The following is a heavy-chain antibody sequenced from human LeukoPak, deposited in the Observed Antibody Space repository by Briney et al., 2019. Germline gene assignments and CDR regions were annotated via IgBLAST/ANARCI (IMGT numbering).Heavy chain of an antibody. CDR2: ISGSGGST. D-gene: IGHD3-16*01. CDR1: GFTFSSYA. CDR3: AKDRDDYVWGSYLGAFDI. V-gene: IGHV3-23*01. Sequence: GGSLRLSCAASGFTFSSYAMSWVRQAPGKGLEWVSLISGSGGSTYYADSVRGRFTISRDNSKNTLYLQMNSLRAEDTAVFYCAKDRDDYVWGSYLGAFDIWGQGTMVTVSS. J-gene: IGHJ3*02.